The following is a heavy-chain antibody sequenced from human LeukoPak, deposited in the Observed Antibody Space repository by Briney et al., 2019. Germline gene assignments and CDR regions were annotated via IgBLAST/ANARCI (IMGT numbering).Heavy chain of an antibody. CDR3: ARKDGDY. V-gene: IGHV4-4*07. CDR1: GTSLSPFH. J-gene: IGHJ4*02. Sequence: PSETLSLTCTVSGTSLSPFHLTWFRQPAGQRLEWIALIYFTGTATLNPSLRSRVAMSVDLAKNQLFLKLASITAADTAMYYCARKDGDYWGQGTLVSVSS. CDR2: IYFTGTA.